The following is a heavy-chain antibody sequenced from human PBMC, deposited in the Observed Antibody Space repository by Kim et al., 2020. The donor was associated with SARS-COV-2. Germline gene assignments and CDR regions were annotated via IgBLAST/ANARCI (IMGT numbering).Heavy chain of an antibody. V-gene: IGHV1-69*13. Sequence: SVKVSCKASGGTFSSYAISWVRQAPGQGLEWMGGIIPIFGTANYAQKFQGRVTITADESTSTAYMELSSLRSEDTAVYYCASQRRTDGITIFGVVIIDWFDPWGQGTLVTVSS. CDR1: GGTFSSYA. CDR3: ASQRRTDGITIFGVVIIDWFDP. CDR2: IIPIFGTA. D-gene: IGHD3-3*01. J-gene: IGHJ5*02.